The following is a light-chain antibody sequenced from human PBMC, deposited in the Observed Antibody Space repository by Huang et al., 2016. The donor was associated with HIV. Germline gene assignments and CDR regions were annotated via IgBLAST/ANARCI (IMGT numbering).Light chain of an antibody. V-gene: IGKV3D-20*01. CDR1: QTVRNRF. CDR2: DAS. Sequence: EIVLTQSPATLYLSPGARATLSCGAAQTVRNRFLAWFQQKPGLAPRVLSYDASVRATGSPERFSGSGSGTDVTLTINRLEPEDFAVYYCQQYGDSSYSFGQGTKLQIK. J-gene: IGKJ2*01. CDR3: QQYGDSSYS.